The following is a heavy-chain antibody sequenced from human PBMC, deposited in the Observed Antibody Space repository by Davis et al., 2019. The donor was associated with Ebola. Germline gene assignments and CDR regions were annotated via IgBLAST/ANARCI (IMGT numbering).Heavy chain of an antibody. CDR3: ARDGDGSGSDFDY. V-gene: IGHV3-30*03. CDR2: ISYDGSNK. Sequence: GGSLRLSCAASGFTFSSYGMHWVRQAPGKGLEWVAVISYDGSNKYYADSVKGRFTISRDTAKNTLYLQMNSLRAEDTAVYYCARDGDGSGSDFDYWGQGTLVTVSS. J-gene: IGHJ4*02. D-gene: IGHD5-24*01. CDR1: GFTFSSYG.